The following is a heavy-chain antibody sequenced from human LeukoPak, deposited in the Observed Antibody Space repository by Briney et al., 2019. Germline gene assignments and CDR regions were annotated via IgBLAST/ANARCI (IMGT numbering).Heavy chain of an antibody. CDR1: GGTFSSYA. CDR2: IIPIFGTA. Sequence: GSSVKVSFKASGGTFSSYAISWVRQAPGQGLEWMGGIIPIFGTANYAQKFQGRVTITADESTSTAYMELSSLRSEDTAVYYCAGFQGGYSYGYYSYWGQGTLVTVSS. J-gene: IGHJ4*02. V-gene: IGHV1-69*01. CDR3: AGFQGGYSYGYYSY. D-gene: IGHD5-18*01.